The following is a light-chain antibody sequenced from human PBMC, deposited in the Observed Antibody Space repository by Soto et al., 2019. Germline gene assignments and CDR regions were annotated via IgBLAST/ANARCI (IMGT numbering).Light chain of an antibody. J-gene: IGLJ1*01. CDR3: CSYAGSYV. CDR1: SSDLIGYNF. Sequence: QSVLTQPRSVSGSPGQSVTISCTATSSDLIGYNFVSWYQHHPGTAPKLVIYDVTERPSGVPDRFSGSRSGNTAYLTISGPRAEDEADYHCCSYAGSYVFGSGTKVTVL. V-gene: IGLV2-11*01. CDR2: DVT.